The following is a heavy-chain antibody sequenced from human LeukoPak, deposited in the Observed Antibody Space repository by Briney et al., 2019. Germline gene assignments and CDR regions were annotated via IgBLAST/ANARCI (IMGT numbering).Heavy chain of an antibody. CDR1: GASISSGDYS. Sequence: SETLSLTCSVSGASISSGDYSWSWIRQPPGKGLEWIGYIYYSGSTYYNPSLKSRVTTSVDASKNQFSLKLSSVTAADTAVYYCARASAINWFDPWGQGTLVTVSS. D-gene: IGHD2-2*01. J-gene: IGHJ5*02. V-gene: IGHV4-30-4*01. CDR2: IYYSGST. CDR3: ARASAINWFDP.